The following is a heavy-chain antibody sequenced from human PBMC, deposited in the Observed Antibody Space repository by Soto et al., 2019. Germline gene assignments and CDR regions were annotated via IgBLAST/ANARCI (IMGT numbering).Heavy chain of an antibody. CDR2: IYWVDDK. J-gene: IGHJ6*02. Sequence: QITLKESGPTLVKPTQTLTLTCTFSGFSLSTSGVGVGWIRQPPGKALEWLALIYWVDDKRYSPSLTSSLTITKDTSKNRVVLTMTNMDPVDTATYYCAHVLVVVANYGMDVWGQGTTVTVSS. V-gene: IGHV2-5*02. CDR1: GFSLSTSGVG. D-gene: IGHD2-15*01. CDR3: AHVLVVVANYGMDV.